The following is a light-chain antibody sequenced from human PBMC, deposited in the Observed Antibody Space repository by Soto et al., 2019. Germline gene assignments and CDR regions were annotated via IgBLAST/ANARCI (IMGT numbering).Light chain of an antibody. V-gene: IGLV4-69*01. CDR2: VNSGGSH. Sequence: QLVLTQSPSASASLGASVKLTCTLSSGHSNYAIAWHQQQPGKGPRYLMKVNSGGSHIKGDGIPDRFSGSSSGAERYLFISSLQSEDEADYYCQTWGTGSAIVVFGGGTQLTVL. J-gene: IGLJ7*01. CDR1: SGHSNYA. CDR3: QTWGTGSAIVV.